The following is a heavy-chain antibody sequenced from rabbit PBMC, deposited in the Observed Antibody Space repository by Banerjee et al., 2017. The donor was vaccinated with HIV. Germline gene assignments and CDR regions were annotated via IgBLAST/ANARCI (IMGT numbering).Heavy chain of an antibody. CDR1: GFSFNNNYV. CDR3: ARWTTIIDVYYGMDL. J-gene: IGHJ6*01. V-gene: IGHV1S40*01. CDR2: IDGGSSGST. Sequence: QSLEESGGDLVQPEGSLTLTCTASGFSFNNNYVMCWVRQAPGKGLEWIACIDGGSSGSTYYATWAKGRFTISKTSSTTVTLQMTSLTAADTATYFCARWTTIIDVYYGMDLWGPGTLVTVS. D-gene: IGHD4-1*01.